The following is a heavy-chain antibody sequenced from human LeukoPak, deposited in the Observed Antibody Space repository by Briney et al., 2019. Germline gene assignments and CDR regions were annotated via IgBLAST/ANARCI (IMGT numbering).Heavy chain of an antibody. CDR1: DDAITSHFY. D-gene: IGHD3-10*01. CDR3: ARASFASGSYYFDL. CDR2: VYHSGAE. J-gene: IGHJ4*02. Sequence: SETLSLTCIVSDDAITSHFYWGWIRRSPGEGGKGLEWIASVYHSGAEYVNPSLKSRVTTSVDTSKSQFYLTLSSVTAADTAVYFCARASFASGSYYFDLWGPGTLITVSS. V-gene: IGHV4-38-2*02.